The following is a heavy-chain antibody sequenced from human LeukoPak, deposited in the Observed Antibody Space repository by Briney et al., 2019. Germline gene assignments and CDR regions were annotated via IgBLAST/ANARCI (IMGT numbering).Heavy chain of an antibody. V-gene: IGHV1-69*13. Sequence: PKASVKVSCKASGGTFSSYAISWVRQAPGQGLEWMGGIIPIFGTANYAQKFQGRVTITADESTSTAYMELSSLRSEDTAVYYCARAELPGGYDFFGRGRDQYYYYYGMDVWGQGTTVTVSS. J-gene: IGHJ6*02. D-gene: IGHD5-12*01. CDR1: GGTFSSYA. CDR3: ARAELPGGYDFFGRGRDQYYYYYGMDV. CDR2: IIPIFGTA.